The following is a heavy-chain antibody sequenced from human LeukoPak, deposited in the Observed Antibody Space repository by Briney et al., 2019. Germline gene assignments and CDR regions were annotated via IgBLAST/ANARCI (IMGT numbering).Heavy chain of an antibody. CDR3: ARGGYYYGSGSYYDAFDI. V-gene: IGHV5-51*01. Sequence: GESLKISCKGSGYRFTSYWIGWVRQMPGKGLEWMGIIYPGDSDTRYSPSFRGQVTISADKSISTAYLQWSSLKASDTAMYYCARGGYYYGSGSYYDAFDIWGQGTMVTVSS. J-gene: IGHJ3*02. CDR1: GYRFTSYW. D-gene: IGHD3-10*01. CDR2: IYPGDSDT.